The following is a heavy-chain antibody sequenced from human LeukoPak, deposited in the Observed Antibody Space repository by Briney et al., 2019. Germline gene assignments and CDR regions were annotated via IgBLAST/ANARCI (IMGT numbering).Heavy chain of an antibody. CDR1: GFNFGDYA. Sequence: GRSLRLSCTASGFNFGDYAMSWVRQAPGKGLEWVSFIRSKTYGGTTEYAASVQGRITISRDDSKRIVYLQMNRLKTEDTALYYCVRDSDSVVVTAPFDYWGRGTLVTVSS. CDR2: IRSKTYGGTT. J-gene: IGHJ4*02. V-gene: IGHV3-49*04. D-gene: IGHD2-15*01. CDR3: VRDSDSVVVTAPFDY.